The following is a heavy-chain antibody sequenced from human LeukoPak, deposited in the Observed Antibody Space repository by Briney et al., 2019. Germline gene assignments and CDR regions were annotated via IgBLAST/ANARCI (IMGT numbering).Heavy chain of an antibody. V-gene: IGHV3-30*18. J-gene: IGHJ4*02. D-gene: IGHD6-19*01. CDR1: GFTLSSYC. CDR2: ISYDGSNK. CDR3: AKDADSSEIDY. Sequence: PGGSLRLSCAASGFTLSSYCMHWVRQAPGKGLEWVAVISYDGSNKYYADSVKGRFTISRDNSKNTLYLQMNSLRAEDTAVYYCAKDADSSEIDYWGQGTLVTVSS.